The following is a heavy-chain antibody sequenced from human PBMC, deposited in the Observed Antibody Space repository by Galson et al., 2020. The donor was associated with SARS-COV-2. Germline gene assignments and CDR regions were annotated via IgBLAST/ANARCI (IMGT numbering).Heavy chain of an antibody. D-gene: IGHD3-10*01. CDR1: GYTFTSQF. J-gene: IGHJ4*02. Sequence: ASVKVSCKASGYTFTSQFIHWVRQAPGQGLEWMGLINPSSGVTSYTEKFQGRVIMTRDTSTSTVYMEVSSLRSEDTAMYYCARDLSASGSYHYWGQGTLVTVSS. CDR3: ARDLSASGSYHY. V-gene: IGHV1-46*01. CDR2: INPSSGVT.